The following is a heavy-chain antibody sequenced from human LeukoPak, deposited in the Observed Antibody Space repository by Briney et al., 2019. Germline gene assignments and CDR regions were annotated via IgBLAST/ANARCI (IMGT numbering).Heavy chain of an antibody. J-gene: IGHJ4*02. CDR1: GFTFSSYE. CDR2: INWNGGST. CDR3: ARDPPYCSGGSCLDY. V-gene: IGHV3-20*04. Sequence: PGGSLRLSCAASGFTFSSYEMNWVRQAPGKGLEWVSGINWNGGSTGYADSVKGRFTISRDNAKNSLYLQMNSLRAEDTALYYCARDPPYCSGGSCLDYWGQGTLVTVSS. D-gene: IGHD2-15*01.